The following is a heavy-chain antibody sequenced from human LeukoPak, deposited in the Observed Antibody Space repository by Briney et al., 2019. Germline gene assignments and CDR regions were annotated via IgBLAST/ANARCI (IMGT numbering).Heavy chain of an antibody. CDR1: GGSISSSSYY. CDR2: IYYSGST. V-gene: IGHV4-39*07. Sequence: SETLSLTCTVSGGSISSSSYYWGWIRQPPGKGLEWIGSIYYSGSTYYSPSLKSRVTISVDTSKNQFSLKLSSVTTADTAVYYCARGNTALGYWGQGTLVTVSS. CDR3: ARGNTALGY. J-gene: IGHJ4*02. D-gene: IGHD2-2*02.